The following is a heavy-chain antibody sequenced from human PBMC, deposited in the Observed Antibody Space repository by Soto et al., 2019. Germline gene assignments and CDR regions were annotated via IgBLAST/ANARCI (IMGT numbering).Heavy chain of an antibody. Sequence: PSETLSLTCGVSGGTVASSHWWSWVRQSPSRGLEWIGNVYHTGDTNFNPSLQSRVTFSVDKSNNQFSLRLTSLTAADTAVYFCARDMHAGFTHYFDPWGQGTLVTVSS. CDR1: GGTVASSHW. CDR2: VYHTGDT. CDR3: ARDMHAGFTHYFDP. J-gene: IGHJ5*02. V-gene: IGHV4-4*02. D-gene: IGHD1-26*01.